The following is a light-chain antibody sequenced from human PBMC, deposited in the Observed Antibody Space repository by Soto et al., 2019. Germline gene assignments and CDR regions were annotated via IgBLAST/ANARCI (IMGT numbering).Light chain of an antibody. J-gene: IGKJ1*01. CDR1: QSVSSNH. CDR3: QQYSSSRT. CDR2: GGS. Sequence: DIVFTQSPGTLSLSPGERATLYCRASQSVSSNHLAWYQQKPGQAPRLLIYGGSSRATGIPVRFSGSGSETDFTLTITRLEPEDFAMYYCQQYSSSRTFGQGTKVDNK. V-gene: IGKV3-20*01.